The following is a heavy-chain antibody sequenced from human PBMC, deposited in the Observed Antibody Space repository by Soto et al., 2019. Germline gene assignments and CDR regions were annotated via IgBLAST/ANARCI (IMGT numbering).Heavy chain of an antibody. V-gene: IGHV4-59*01. CDR3: ARGKTTFDY. J-gene: IGHJ4*02. CDR1: GGSISSYY. Sequence: SETLSLTCTVSGGSISSYYWSWIRQPPGKGLEWIGYVYYSGSTNYNPSLKSRVTISVDTSKNQVSLKLSSVTAADTAVYYCARGKTTFDYWRQGTLDTVSS. CDR2: VYYSGST.